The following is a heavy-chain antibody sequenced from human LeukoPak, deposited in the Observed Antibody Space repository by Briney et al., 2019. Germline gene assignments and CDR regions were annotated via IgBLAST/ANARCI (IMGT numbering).Heavy chain of an antibody. Sequence: GGSLRLSCAASGFAFSSYWMSWVRQAPGKGLEWVANINQDGSEKYYVDSVKGRFTISRDKAKNSLYLQMNSLRAEDTAVYYCARMRSYYTGFDYWGQGTLVTVSS. V-gene: IGHV3-7*01. CDR3: ARMRSYYTGFDY. D-gene: IGHD1-26*01. CDR1: GFAFSSYW. CDR2: INQDGSEK. J-gene: IGHJ4*02.